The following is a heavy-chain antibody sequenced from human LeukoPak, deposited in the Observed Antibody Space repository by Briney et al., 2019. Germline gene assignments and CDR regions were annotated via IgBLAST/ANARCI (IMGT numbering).Heavy chain of an antibody. CDR2: LSGNGGST. J-gene: IGHJ4*02. CDR3: ARDCTNGVCIDY. Sequence: GGSLRLSCAASGFTFSSYVMSWVRQDPGKGLEWVSTLSGNGGSTYYADSVKGRFTISRDNSKNTLYLQMNSLRADDTAVYYCARDCTNGVCIDYWGQGTLVTVSS. D-gene: IGHD2-8*01. CDR1: GFTFSSYV. V-gene: IGHV3-23*01.